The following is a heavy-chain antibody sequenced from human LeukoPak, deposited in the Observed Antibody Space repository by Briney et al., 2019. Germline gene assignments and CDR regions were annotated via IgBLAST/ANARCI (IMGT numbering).Heavy chain of an antibody. Sequence: STVKVSCKASGYSFTSYDINWVRQATGQGHEWMGWMNPNSGNTGTAQRPKGKVSMTSNTSIGTAYMELSSLRSEDTAVYYCARGLRREQQLLRAFDDWGQGTLVTVSS. J-gene: IGHJ4*02. V-gene: IGHV1-8*01. CDR1: GYSFTSYD. D-gene: IGHD6-13*01. CDR2: MNPNSGNT. CDR3: ARGLRREQQLLRAFDD.